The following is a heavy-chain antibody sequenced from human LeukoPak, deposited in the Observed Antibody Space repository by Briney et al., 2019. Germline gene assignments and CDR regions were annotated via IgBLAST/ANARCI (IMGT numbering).Heavy chain of an antibody. CDR2: INYSGST. D-gene: IGHD3-22*01. V-gene: IGHV4-39*07. Sequence: PSETLSLTCTVSGGSISSSSYYWGWIRQPPGKGLEWIGSINYSGSTYYNPSLKSRVTISVDTSKNQFSLKLSSVTAADTAVYYCARAHYDSSGYPYYYHYYYMDVWGKGTTVTVSS. CDR1: GGSISSSSYY. CDR3: ARAHYDSSGYPYYYHYYYMDV. J-gene: IGHJ6*03.